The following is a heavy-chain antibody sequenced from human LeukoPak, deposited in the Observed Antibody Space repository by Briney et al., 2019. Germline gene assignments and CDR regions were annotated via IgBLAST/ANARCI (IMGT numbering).Heavy chain of an antibody. D-gene: IGHD6-13*01. J-gene: IGHJ4*02. CDR3: ATTRIPAAQVDF. Sequence: SETLSLTCTVSGGSISSSSYYWGWIRQPPGKGLEWIGSIYYSGSTYYNPSLKSRITISVDTSKNQFSLKLSSVTAADTAVYYCATTRIPAAQVDFWGQGTLVTVSS. CDR1: GGSISSSSYY. CDR2: IYYSGST. V-gene: IGHV4-39*07.